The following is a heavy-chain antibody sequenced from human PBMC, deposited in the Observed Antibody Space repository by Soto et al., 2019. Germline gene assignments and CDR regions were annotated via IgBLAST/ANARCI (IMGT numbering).Heavy chain of an antibody. D-gene: IGHD3-22*01. Sequence: GASVKVSCKASGYTFTSYAMHWVRQAPGQRLEWMGWINAGNGNTKYSQKFQGRVTITRDTSASTAYMELSSLKTEDTAVYYCTTDSYFTLKLVRFDYWGLGTLLTVSS. CDR3: TTDSYFTLKLVRFDY. CDR2: INAGNGNT. V-gene: IGHV1-3*01. J-gene: IGHJ4*01. CDR1: GYTFTSYA.